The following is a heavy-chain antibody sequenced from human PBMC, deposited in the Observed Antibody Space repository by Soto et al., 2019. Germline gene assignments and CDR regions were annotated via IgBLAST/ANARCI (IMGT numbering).Heavy chain of an antibody. CDR2: MSGDGRT. CDR1: GFTVSNNY. CDR3: VKWHTSNFDSLPFTGFDF. Sequence: PGGSLRLSCAVSGFTVSNNYMSWVRQAPGKGLEGVSVMSGDGRTRYALSVTGRFTISRDNSKNTLYLQMRSLRAEDAAAYYCVKWHTSNFDSLPFTGFDFWGQGTQVTVSS. J-gene: IGHJ4*02. V-gene: IGHV3-53*01. D-gene: IGHD3-22*01.